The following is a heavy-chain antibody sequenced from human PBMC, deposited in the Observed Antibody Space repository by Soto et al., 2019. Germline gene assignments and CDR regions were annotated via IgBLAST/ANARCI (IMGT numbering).Heavy chain of an antibody. CDR1: GFTFSSYG. Sequence: GSLRLSCAASGFTFSSYGMHWVRQAPGKGLEWVAVIWYDGSNKYYADSVKGRFTISRDNSKNTLYLQMNSLRAEDTAVYYCARDRIAAAGPREGVGYWGQGTLVTVSS. D-gene: IGHD6-13*01. J-gene: IGHJ4*02. CDR3: ARDRIAAAGPREGVGY. V-gene: IGHV3-33*01. CDR2: IWYDGSNK.